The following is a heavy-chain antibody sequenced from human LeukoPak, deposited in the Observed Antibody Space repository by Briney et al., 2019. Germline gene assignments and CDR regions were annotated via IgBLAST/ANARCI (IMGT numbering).Heavy chain of an antibody. V-gene: IGHV4-61*02. CDR3: ARDGDDYGDLNWFDP. CDR2: IYTSGST. D-gene: IGHD4-17*01. Sequence: SETLFLTCTVSGGSISSGSYYWSWIRQPAGKGLEWIGRIYTSGSTNYNPSLKSRVTISVDTSKNQFSLKLSSVTAADTAVYYCARDGDDYGDLNWFDPWGQGTLVTVSS. J-gene: IGHJ5*02. CDR1: GGSISSGSYY.